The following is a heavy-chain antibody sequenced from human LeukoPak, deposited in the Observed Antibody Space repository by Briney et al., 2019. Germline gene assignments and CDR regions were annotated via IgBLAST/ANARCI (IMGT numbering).Heavy chain of an antibody. D-gene: IGHD5-18*01. CDR1: GYIFTDYY. V-gene: IGHV1-2*02. Sequence: ASVKVSCKASGYIFTDYYMHWVRQAPGQGLEWMGWINPNSGGTNYAQKFQGRVTMTRDTSISTAYMELSRLRSDDTAVYYCARARGYSYGTHPTPNYYMDVWGKGTTVTISS. CDR2: INPNSGGT. J-gene: IGHJ6*03. CDR3: ARARGYSYGTHPTPNYYMDV.